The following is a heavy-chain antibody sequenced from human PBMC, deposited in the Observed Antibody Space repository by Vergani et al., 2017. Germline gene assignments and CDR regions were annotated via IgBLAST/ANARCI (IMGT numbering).Heavy chain of an antibody. Sequence: QVQLVESGGGVVQPGRSLRLSCAGSGFGFSNYGIHWVRQAPGKGLEWVAVIWYDGSNKYYADSVKGRFSVSRDNSKNTMYLQMNSLRAEDTAVYYCAANFDFWGQGTLVTVSS. D-gene: IGHD4/OR15-4a*01. J-gene: IGHJ4*02. V-gene: IGHV3-33*01. CDR1: GFGFSNYG. CDR3: AANFDF. CDR2: IWYDGSNK.